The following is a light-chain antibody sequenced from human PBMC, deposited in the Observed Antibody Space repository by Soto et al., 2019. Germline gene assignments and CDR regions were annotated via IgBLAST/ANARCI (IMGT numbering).Light chain of an antibody. J-gene: IGLJ1*01. CDR1: SGDVGGYNY. V-gene: IGLV2-8*01. CDR3: SSFAGSEKSYV. Sequence: QSVLTQSPSASGSPGQSVTISCTGTSGDVGGYNYVSWYQQHPGKAPKLMIYEVSKRPLGVPDRFSGSKSGNTASLTVSGLQPEDEADYYCSSFAGSEKSYVFGPGTKDTVL. CDR2: EVS.